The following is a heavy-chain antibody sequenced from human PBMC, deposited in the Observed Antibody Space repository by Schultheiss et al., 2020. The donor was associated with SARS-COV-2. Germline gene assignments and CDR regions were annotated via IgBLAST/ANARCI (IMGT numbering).Heavy chain of an antibody. D-gene: IGHD3-16*01. Sequence: GGSLRLSCKGSGYSFTSYWIGWVRQMPGKGLEWMGIIYPGDSDTRYNPSFQGQVTISADKSITTAYLQWGSLKASDTATYYCARHVLWVARRLDEGMDVWGQGTTVTVSS. J-gene: IGHJ6*02. CDR3: ARHVLWVARRLDEGMDV. CDR2: IYPGDSDT. CDR1: GYSFTSYW. V-gene: IGHV5-51*01.